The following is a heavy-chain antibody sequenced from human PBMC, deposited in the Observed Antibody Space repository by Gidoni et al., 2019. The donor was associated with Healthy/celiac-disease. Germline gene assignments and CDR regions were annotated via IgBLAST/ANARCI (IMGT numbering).Heavy chain of an antibody. CDR3: ARGRPLLGYCSSTSCPSTFDY. CDR2: INHSGST. J-gene: IGHJ4*02. CDR1: GGSFSGYY. V-gene: IGHV4-34*01. Sequence: QWGAGLLTPSETLSLTCAVYGGSFSGYYWSWIRQPPGKGLEWIWEINHSGSTNYNPSLKSRVTISVDTSKNQFSLKLSSVTAADTAVYYCARGRPLLGYCSSTSCPSTFDYWGQGTLVTVSS. D-gene: IGHD2-2*01.